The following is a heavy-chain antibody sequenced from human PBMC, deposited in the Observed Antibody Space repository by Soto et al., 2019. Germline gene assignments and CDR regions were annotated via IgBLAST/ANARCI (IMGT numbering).Heavy chain of an antibody. CDR3: ARDPNPYYDFWSGFQDYYYYGMDV. Sequence: GAPVEVSCKASGGSFSSYAISWGGKEPGKRGEWRGKINPSGGSTSYAQKFQGRVTMTRDTSTSTVYMELSSLRSEDTAVYYCARDPNPYYDFWSGFQDYYYYGMDVWGQGTTVTVSS. V-gene: IGHV1-46*01. CDR2: INPSGGST. J-gene: IGHJ6*02. CDR1: GGSFSSYA. D-gene: IGHD3-3*01.